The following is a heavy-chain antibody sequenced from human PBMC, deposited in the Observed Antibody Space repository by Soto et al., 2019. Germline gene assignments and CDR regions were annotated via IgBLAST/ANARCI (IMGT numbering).Heavy chain of an antibody. J-gene: IGHJ4*02. CDR1: GGSISSGWYS. CDR3: ARGRAYQWPPLDYFDY. CDR2: IYHSGST. Sequence: QLQLQESGSGLVKPSQTLSLTCAVSGGSISSGWYSWSWIRQPPGKGLEWIGYIYHSGSTYYNPSLKRRVTISVDWSKNQFSLKLSSVTAADTAVYYCARGRAYQWPPLDYFDYWGQGTLVTVSS. D-gene: IGHD6-19*01. V-gene: IGHV4-30-2*01.